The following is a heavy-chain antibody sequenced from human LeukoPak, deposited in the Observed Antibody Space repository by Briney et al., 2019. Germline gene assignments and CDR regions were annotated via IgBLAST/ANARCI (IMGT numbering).Heavy chain of an antibody. CDR3: AKDLYSSSWYYYYYYMDV. J-gene: IGHJ6*03. CDR2: ISYDGGNK. Sequence: PGGSLRLSCAASGFTFSSYGMHWVRQAPGKGLEWVALISYDGGNKYYADSVKGRFTISRDNSKNTLYLQMNSLRAEDTAVYYCAKDLYSSSWYYYYYYMDVWGKGTTVTVSS. V-gene: IGHV3-30*18. D-gene: IGHD6-13*01. CDR1: GFTFSSYG.